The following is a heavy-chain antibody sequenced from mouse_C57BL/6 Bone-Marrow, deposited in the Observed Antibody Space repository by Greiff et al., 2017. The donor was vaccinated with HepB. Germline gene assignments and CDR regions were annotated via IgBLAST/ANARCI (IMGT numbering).Heavy chain of an antibody. CDR3: ARSLDYYGSSDYAMDY. Sequence: QVQLQQPGAELVRPGSSVKLSCKASGYTFTSYWMHWVKQRPIQGLEWIGNIDPSVSETHYNQKFKDKATLTVDKSSSTAYMQLSSLTSEDSAVYYCARSLDYYGSSDYAMDYWGQGTSVTVSS. CDR1: GYTFTSYW. V-gene: IGHV1-52*01. CDR2: IDPSVSET. D-gene: IGHD1-1*01. J-gene: IGHJ4*01.